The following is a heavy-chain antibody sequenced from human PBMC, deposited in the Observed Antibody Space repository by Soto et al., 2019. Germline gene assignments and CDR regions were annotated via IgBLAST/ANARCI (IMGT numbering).Heavy chain of an antibody. CDR1: GFTFSSYW. J-gene: IGHJ4*02. Sequence: EVQLVESGGGLVQPGGSLRLSCAASGFTFSSYWMHWVRQAPGKGLEWVANIKQDGSEKYYVDSVKGRFTISRDNAKNSLYLQMNRMRAEDTAVSYCVSQMRYWGQGTLVTVSS. V-gene: IGHV3-7*01. CDR3: VSQMRY. CDR2: IKQDGSEK.